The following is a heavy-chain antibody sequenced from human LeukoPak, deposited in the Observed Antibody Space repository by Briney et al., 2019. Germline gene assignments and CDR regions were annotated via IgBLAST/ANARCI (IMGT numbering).Heavy chain of an antibody. Sequence: PSETLSLTCIVSGGSISSSIYYWAWVRQPPGKGLEWIGTVFYNGATQYSPSLRSRVTISIDTSTNQFSLKLTSVTAADTALYYCARGKALLWFGELLPPGTGPFDPWGQGTLVTVSS. CDR3: ARGKALLWFGELLPPGTGPFDP. CDR2: VFYNGAT. CDR1: GGSISSSIYY. J-gene: IGHJ5*02. V-gene: IGHV4-39*07. D-gene: IGHD3-10*01.